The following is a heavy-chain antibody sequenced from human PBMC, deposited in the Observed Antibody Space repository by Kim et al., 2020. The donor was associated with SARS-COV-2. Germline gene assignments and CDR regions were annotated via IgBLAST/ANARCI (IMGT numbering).Heavy chain of an antibody. J-gene: IGHJ5*02. CDR3: ARDGRPPESTIFGVVPTGWCAP. V-gene: IGHV3-48*03. Sequence: GGSLRLSCAASGFTFSSYEMNWVRQAPGKGLEWVSYISSSGSTIYYADSVKGRFTISRDNAKNSLYLQMNSLRAEDTAVYYCARDGRPPESTIFGVVPTGWCAPGGQGPLVTVSS. CDR2: ISSSGSTI. CDR1: GFTFSSYE. D-gene: IGHD3-3*01.